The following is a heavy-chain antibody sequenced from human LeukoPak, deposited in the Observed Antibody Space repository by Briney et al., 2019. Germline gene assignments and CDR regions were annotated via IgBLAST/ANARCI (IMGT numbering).Heavy chain of an antibody. J-gene: IGHJ4*02. CDR3: ATSAVAGYYFDY. CDR1: GGSISSYY. CDR2: IYTSGST. D-gene: IGHD6-19*01. Sequence: PSETLSLTCTVSGGSISSYYWSWIRQPAGKGLEWIGRIYTSGSTNYNPSLKSRVTISVETSKNQCSLKLSSVTAADTAVYYCATSAVAGYYFDYWGQGTLVTVSS. V-gene: IGHV4-4*07.